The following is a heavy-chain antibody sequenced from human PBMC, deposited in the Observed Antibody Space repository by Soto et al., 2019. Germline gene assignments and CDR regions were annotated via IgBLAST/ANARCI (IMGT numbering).Heavy chain of an antibody. CDR3: TRRILRRDYYYYYGMDV. CDR1: GFTFSGSA. V-gene: IGHV3-73*01. J-gene: IGHJ6*02. CDR2: IRSKANSYAT. Sequence: GGSLRLSCAASGFTFSGSAMHWVRQASGKGLEWVGRIRSKANSYATAYAASVKGRFTISRDDSKNTAYLQMNSLKTEDTAVYYCTRRILRRDYYYYYGMDVWGQGTTVTVSS. D-gene: IGHD3-9*01.